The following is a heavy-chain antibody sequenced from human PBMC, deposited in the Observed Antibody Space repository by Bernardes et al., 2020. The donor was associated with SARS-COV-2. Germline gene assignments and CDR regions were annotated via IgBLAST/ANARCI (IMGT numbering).Heavy chain of an antibody. J-gene: IGHJ6*02. CDR2: IYYSGST. CDR3: ARGNVVRGGNSYYYGMDV. Sequence: SEPLSLTCTVSGGSISSYYWSWIRQPPGKGLEWIGYIYYSGSTNYNPSLKSRVTISVDTSKNQFSLKLSSVTAADTAVYYCARGNVVRGGNSYYYGMDVWGQGTTVTVSS. V-gene: IGHV4-59*01. CDR1: GGSISSYY. D-gene: IGHD3-10*01.